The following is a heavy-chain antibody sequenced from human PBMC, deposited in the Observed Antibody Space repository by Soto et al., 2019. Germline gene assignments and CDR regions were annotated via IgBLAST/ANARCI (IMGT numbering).Heavy chain of an antibody. D-gene: IGHD6-6*01. Sequence: QMQLQESGPGLVKPSGTLSLTCGVSGGSISSSKWWTWVRQPPGKGPEWIGEMYHSGSTNYNPALDSRVTISVDKSENQFSLTLSSVTAADTAVYYCVSQDYNSSTDASFLVSGYVAFWGRGILVTVSS. CDR2: MYHSGST. J-gene: IGHJ2*01. CDR1: GGSISSSKW. CDR3: VSQDYNSSTDASFLVSGYVAF. V-gene: IGHV4-4*02.